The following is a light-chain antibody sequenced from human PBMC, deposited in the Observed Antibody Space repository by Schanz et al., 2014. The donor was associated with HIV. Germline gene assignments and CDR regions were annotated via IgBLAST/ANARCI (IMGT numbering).Light chain of an antibody. Sequence: QSALTQPASVSGSPGQSITISCTGTSSDVGRYNYVSWYQQHPGKAPKLMIYDVTNRPSGVSNRFSASKSGNTASLTISGLQAEDEADYYCSSYTSSSIVIFGGGTKLTVL. CDR1: SSDVGRYNY. J-gene: IGLJ2*01. CDR3: SSYTSSSIVI. V-gene: IGLV2-14*01. CDR2: DVT.